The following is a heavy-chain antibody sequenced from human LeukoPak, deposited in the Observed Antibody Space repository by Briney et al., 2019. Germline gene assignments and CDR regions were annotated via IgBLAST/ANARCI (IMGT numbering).Heavy chain of an antibody. Sequence: GGSLRLSCTASGFTFSSYGVHWVRQAPGKGLEWVAFIRYDGSNKQYADSVKGRFTISRDNSKNTLYLQMNSLRPEDTAVYYCAKYVNLGGGTDAFDIWGQGTMVTVSS. D-gene: IGHD1/OR15-1a*01. J-gene: IGHJ3*02. CDR3: AKYVNLGGGTDAFDI. V-gene: IGHV3-30*02. CDR2: IRYDGSNK. CDR1: GFTFSSYG.